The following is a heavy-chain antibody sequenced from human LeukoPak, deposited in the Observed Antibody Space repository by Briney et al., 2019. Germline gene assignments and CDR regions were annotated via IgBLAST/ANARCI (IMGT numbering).Heavy chain of an antibody. CDR1: GGSINGFY. CDR3: GRQPPNTAAFDY. Sequence: SETLSLTCTVSGGSINGFYWSWIRQTPEKGLEWIAYIDDSGNFNDNPSLKSRVTISVDTSKNQFSLKLTSVTAADTAVYYCGRQPPNTAAFDYWGQGTLVIVSS. D-gene: IGHD2-8*01. CDR2: IDDSGNF. J-gene: IGHJ4*02. V-gene: IGHV4-59*01.